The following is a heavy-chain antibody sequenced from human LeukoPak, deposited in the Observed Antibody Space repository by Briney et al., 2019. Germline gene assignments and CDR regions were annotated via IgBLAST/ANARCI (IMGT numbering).Heavy chain of an antibody. CDR1: GYTFTGYY. V-gene: IGHV1-2*02. J-gene: IGHJ4*02. CDR2: INPNSGGT. CDR3: ARDGGWGYSYGADY. D-gene: IGHD5-18*01. Sequence: ASVKVSCKASGYTFTGYYMHWVRQAPGQGLEWMGWINPNSGGTNYAQKFQGRVTMTRDTSISTAYMELRSLRSDDTAVYYCARDGGWGYSYGADYWGQGTLVTVSS.